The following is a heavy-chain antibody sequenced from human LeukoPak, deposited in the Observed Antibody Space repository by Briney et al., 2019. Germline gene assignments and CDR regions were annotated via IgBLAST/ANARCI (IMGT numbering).Heavy chain of an antibody. V-gene: IGHV4-59*01. CDR2: IYYSGST. CDR1: GGSISSYY. CDR3: AKAAAGSQHSYYYYYYLDV. Sequence: SETLSLTCTVSGGSISSYYWSWIRQPPGKGLEWIGYIYYSGSTNYNPSLKSRVTISVDTSKNQFSLKLSSVTAADTAVYYCAKAAAGSQHSYYYYYYLDVWGTGTTVTISS. J-gene: IGHJ6*03. D-gene: IGHD6-13*01.